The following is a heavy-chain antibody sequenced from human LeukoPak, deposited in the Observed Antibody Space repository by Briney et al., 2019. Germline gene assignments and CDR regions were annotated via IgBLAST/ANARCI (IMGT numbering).Heavy chain of an antibody. V-gene: IGHV4-39*01. J-gene: IGHJ5*02. CDR3: ATLYSYGYWFDP. CDR2: IYYSRST. CDR1: GGSISSSGYY. D-gene: IGHD5-18*01. Sequence: SETLSLTCSVSGGSISSSGYYWGWIRQAPGKGLEWCGGIYYSRSTYDKPSLKSLVTISVHASTSQLSLKLSSVTAADTAVYYCATLYSYGYWFDPWGQGSLVTVAS.